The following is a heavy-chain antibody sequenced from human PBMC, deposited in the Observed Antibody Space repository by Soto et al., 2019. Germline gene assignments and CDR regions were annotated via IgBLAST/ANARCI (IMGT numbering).Heavy chain of an antibody. CDR3: ARGRYGDY. Sequence: QVHLVQSGAEVKKPGASVKVSCKGSGYGFTTYGTTWVRQAPGQGLEWMAWISAHNGNTNYAQKLPGRVTVTRDTSTSTAYVELRGLSSGDTAVYYCARGRYGDYWGQGALVTVSS. CDR1: GYGFTTYG. V-gene: IGHV1-18*01. D-gene: IGHD1-1*01. J-gene: IGHJ4*02. CDR2: ISAHNGNT.